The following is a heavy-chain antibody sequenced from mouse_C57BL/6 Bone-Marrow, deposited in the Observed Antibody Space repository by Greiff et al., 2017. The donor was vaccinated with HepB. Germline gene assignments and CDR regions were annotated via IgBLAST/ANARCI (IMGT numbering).Heavy chain of an antibody. CDR2: IDPSDSYT. CDR1: GYTFTSYW. D-gene: IGHD2-4*01. V-gene: IGHV1-69*01. CDR3: ARVPFIYYDYAGGDY. Sequence: QVQLQQPGAELVMPGASVKLSCKASGYTFTSYWMHWVKQRPGQGLEWIGEIDPSDSYTNYNQKFKGKSTLTVDKSSSTAYMQLSSLTSEDSAVYYCARVPFIYYDYAGGDYWGQGTTLTVSS. J-gene: IGHJ2*01.